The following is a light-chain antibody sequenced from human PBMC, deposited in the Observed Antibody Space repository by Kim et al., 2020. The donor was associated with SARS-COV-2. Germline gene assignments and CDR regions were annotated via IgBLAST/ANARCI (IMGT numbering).Light chain of an antibody. V-gene: IGLV3-25*03. J-gene: IGLJ3*02. CDR2: KDS. CDR1: ALPKQY. CDR3: KSADSSGTYTV. Sequence: SYELTQPPSVSVSPGQTARITCSGDALPKQYAYXYQQKPGQAPVLVIYKDSERPSGIPERFSGSSSGTTVTLTISGVQAEDEADYYCKSADSSGTYTVFG.